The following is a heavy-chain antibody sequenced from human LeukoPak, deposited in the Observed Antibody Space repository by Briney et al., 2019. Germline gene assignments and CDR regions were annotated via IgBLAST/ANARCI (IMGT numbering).Heavy chain of an antibody. Sequence: ASVKVSCKASGYTFTSYGISWVRQAPGQGLEWMGWISAYNGNTNYAQKLQGRVTMTTDTSTSTAYMELRSLRSDDTAVYYCARARDSIVGATSGVFGYWGQGTLVTVSS. D-gene: IGHD1-26*01. CDR1: GYTFTSYG. CDR3: ARARDSIVGATSGVFGY. V-gene: IGHV1-18*01. J-gene: IGHJ4*02. CDR2: ISAYNGNT.